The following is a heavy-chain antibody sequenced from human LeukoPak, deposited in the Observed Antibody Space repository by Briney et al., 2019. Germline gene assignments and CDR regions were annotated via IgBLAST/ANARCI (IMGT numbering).Heavy chain of an antibody. V-gene: IGHV3-21*01. CDR1: GFTFSSYS. CDR3: ARGNGEHYYDSSGYYPFDY. CDR2: ISSSSSYI. Sequence: GGSLRLSCAASGFTFSSYSMNWVRQAPGKGLEWVSSISSSSSYIYYADSVKGRSTISRDNAKNSLYLQMNSLRAEDTAVYYCARGNGEHYYDSSGYYPFDYWGQGTLVTVSS. D-gene: IGHD3-22*01. J-gene: IGHJ4*02.